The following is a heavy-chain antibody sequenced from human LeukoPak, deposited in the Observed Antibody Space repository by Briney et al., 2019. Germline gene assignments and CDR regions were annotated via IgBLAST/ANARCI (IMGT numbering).Heavy chain of an antibody. CDR2: ISYDGSNK. V-gene: IGHV3-30-3*01. CDR1: GFTFSSYA. J-gene: IGHJ2*01. Sequence: GRSLRLSCAASGFTFSSYAMHWVRQAPGKGLEWVAVISYDGSNKYYADSVKGRFTISRDNAKNSLYLQMNSLRAEDTAVYYCARDRPGGYFDLWGRGTLVTVSS. D-gene: IGHD3-10*01. CDR3: ARDRPGGYFDL.